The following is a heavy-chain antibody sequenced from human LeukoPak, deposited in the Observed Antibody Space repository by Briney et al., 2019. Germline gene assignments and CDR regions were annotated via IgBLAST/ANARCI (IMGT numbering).Heavy chain of an antibody. V-gene: IGHV4-59*01. J-gene: IGHJ2*01. D-gene: IGHD6-19*01. CDR2: IYYSGST. CDR3: ARDLYSSGWDWYFDL. CDR1: GGSISRYY. Sequence: PSETLSLTCTVSGGSISRYYWSWIRQPPGKGLEWIGYIYYSGSTNYNPSLKSRVTISVYTSKNQFSLKLSSVTAADTAVYYCARDLYSSGWDWYFDLWGRGTLVTVSS.